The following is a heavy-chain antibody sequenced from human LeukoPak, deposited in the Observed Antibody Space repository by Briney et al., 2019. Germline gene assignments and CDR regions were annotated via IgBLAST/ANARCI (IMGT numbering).Heavy chain of an antibody. D-gene: IGHD6-13*01. CDR2: IYYSGST. J-gene: IGHJ6*02. CDR3: ASFSSSWYQDYYYGMDV. Sequence: SETLSLTCTVSGGSISSSSYYWGWIRQPPGKGLEWIGSIYYSGSTYYNPSLKSRVTISVDTSKNQSSLKLSSVTAADTAVYYCASFSSSWYQDYYYGMDVWGQGTTVTVSS. CDR1: GGSISSSSYY. V-gene: IGHV4-39*01.